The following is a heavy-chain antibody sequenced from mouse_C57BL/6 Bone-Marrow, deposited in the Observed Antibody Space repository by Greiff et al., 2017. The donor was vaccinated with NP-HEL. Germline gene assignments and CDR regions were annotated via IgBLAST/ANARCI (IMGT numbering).Heavy chain of an antibody. CDR2: INPSSGYT. CDR3: ARDGYDAFTPFDY. D-gene: IGHD2-2*01. V-gene: IGHV1-4*01. Sequence: VKLMESGAELVRPGASVKMSCKASGYTFTSYTMHWVKQRPGQGLEWIGYINPSSGYTKYNQKFKDKATLTADKSSSTAYMQLSSLTSEDSAVYYCARDGYDAFTPFDYWGQGTTLTVSS. J-gene: IGHJ2*01. CDR1: GYTFTSYT.